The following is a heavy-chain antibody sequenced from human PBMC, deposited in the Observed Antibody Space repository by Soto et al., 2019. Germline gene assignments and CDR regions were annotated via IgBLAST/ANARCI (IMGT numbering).Heavy chain of an antibody. V-gene: IGHV3-7*01. CDR1: GFTFSYSW. D-gene: IGHD1-26*01. J-gene: IGHJ6*02. CDR3: ASLGRHG. Sequence: GGSLTLSCAASGFTFSYSWMDWARQVLGKWPEWVANINQDGSGKNYVDSVKGRFTISKDNAKNSLYLQMNSLRAEDTAVYYCASLGRHGWGQGTTVTVSS. CDR2: INQDGSGK.